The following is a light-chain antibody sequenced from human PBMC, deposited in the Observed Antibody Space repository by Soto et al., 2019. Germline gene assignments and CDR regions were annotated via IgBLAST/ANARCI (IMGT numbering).Light chain of an antibody. J-gene: IGKJ1*01. V-gene: IGKV3-15*01. CDR3: QQRSNWPWT. Sequence: ELVMTQSPATLSVAPGERATLSCRASQSISTFLAWYQQKPGQAPRLLIYGASTRATGIPARFSGSGSGTEFTLTISSLEPEDFAVYYCQQRSNWPWTFGQGTKVDI. CDR2: GAS. CDR1: QSISTF.